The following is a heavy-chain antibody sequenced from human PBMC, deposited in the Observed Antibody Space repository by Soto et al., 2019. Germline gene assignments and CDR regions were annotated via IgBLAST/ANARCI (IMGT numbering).Heavy chain of an antibody. CDR1: GFTFSSYA. Sequence: QVQLVESGGGVVQPGRSLRLSCAASGFTFSSYAMHWVRQAPGKGLEWVAVISYDGSNKYYADSVKGRFTISRDNSKNKLYLQMNSLRAEDTAVYYCARDSNYDGSGYYLPDAFDIWGQGTMVTVSS. V-gene: IGHV3-30-3*01. CDR2: ISYDGSNK. CDR3: ARDSNYDGSGYYLPDAFDI. J-gene: IGHJ3*02. D-gene: IGHD3-22*01.